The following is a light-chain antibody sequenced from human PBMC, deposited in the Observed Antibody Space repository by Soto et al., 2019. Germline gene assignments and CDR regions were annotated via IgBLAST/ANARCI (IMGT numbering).Light chain of an antibody. CDR3: QQYNNCPPYT. J-gene: IGKJ2*01. CDR1: QSVSSN. V-gene: IGKV3-15*01. CDR2: GAS. Sequence: EIVMTQSPATLSLSPGERATLSCRASQSVSSNLAWYQQKPGQAPRLLIYGASTRATVIPARFSGSGSGTEFTLTISSLQSEDFAGYYCQQYNNCPPYTFGQGTKLEIK.